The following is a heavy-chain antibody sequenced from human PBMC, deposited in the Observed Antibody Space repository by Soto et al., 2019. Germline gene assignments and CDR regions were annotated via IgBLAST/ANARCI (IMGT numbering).Heavy chain of an antibody. CDR1: GSDITTYY. CDR3: AKDRSYDSSGYLYYYYYGMDV. V-gene: IGHV4-59*01. Sequence: SETLSLTCSVSGSDITTYYWSWLRQSPGKGLEWIGHIYDTGSTSYNPSLKSRVTISVDTSNKQFSLRLSAVTAEDTAVYYCAKDRSYDSSGYLYYYYYGMDVWGQGTTVTVSS. D-gene: IGHD3-22*01. CDR2: IYDTGST. J-gene: IGHJ6*02.